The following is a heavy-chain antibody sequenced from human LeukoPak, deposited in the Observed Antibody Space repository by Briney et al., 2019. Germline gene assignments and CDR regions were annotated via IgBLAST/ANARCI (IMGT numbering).Heavy chain of an antibody. D-gene: IGHD3-3*01. CDR2: IYTSGST. J-gene: IGHJ4*02. CDR3: ARHGGITIFGVVDY. CDR1: GGSISSGSYY. V-gene: IGHV4-61*02. Sequence: PSETLSLTCTVSGGSISSGSYYWSWIRQPAGKGLEWIGRIYTSGSTYYNPSLKSRVTISVDTSKNQFSLKLSSVTAADTAVYYCARHGGITIFGVVDYWGQGTLVTVSS.